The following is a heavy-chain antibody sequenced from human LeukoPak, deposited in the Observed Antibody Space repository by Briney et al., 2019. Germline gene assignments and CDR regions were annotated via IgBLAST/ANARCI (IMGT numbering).Heavy chain of an antibody. CDR1: GDSVPSNSAA. D-gene: IGHD3-22*01. CDR2: TYYRSKWYN. Sequence: SQTLSLTCAISGDSVPSNSAAWNWIRQSPSRGLEWLGRTYYRSKWYNDYAVSVKSRITINPDTSKNQFSLQLNSVTPEDTAVYYCARVPDYYDSSGYDASYDAFDIWGQGTMVTVSS. J-gene: IGHJ3*02. CDR3: ARVPDYYDSSGYDASYDAFDI. V-gene: IGHV6-1*01.